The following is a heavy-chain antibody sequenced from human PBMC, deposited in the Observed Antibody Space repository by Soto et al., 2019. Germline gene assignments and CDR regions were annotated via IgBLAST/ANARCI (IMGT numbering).Heavy chain of an antibody. J-gene: IGHJ4*02. CDR2: IYYSGST. Sequence: QLQLQESGSGLVKPSQTLSLTCSVSGDSISSGGYSWSWIRQPPGKGLEWIGFIYYSGSTDCNPSLKSRVTISVDRSKNQFSLNLSSVTAADTAVYYCARGGGISHFDNWGQGTLVTVSS. CDR1: GDSISSGGYS. V-gene: IGHV4-30-2*01. CDR3: ARGGGISHFDN. D-gene: IGHD3-10*01.